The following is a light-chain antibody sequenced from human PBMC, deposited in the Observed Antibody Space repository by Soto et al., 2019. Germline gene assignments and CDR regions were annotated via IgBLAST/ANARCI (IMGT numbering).Light chain of an antibody. CDR1: SSDVGPYNS. V-gene: IGLV2-14*01. CDR2: EVT. Sequence: QSVLAQPASVSGSPGQSITISCTGISSDVGPYNSVSWYQHHPGKAPKLMIYEVTNRPSGVFNRFSGSKSGNTASLTISGLQAEDEADSYCSSYTSSSTNYVLGNGTKVTVL. CDR3: SSYTSSSTNYV. J-gene: IGLJ1*01.